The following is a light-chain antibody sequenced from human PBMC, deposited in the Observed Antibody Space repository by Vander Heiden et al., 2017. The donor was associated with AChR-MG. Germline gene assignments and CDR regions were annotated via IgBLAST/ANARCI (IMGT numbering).Light chain of an antibody. CDR3: QQYKNWPL. CDR1: RVSQ. V-gene: IGKV3-15*01. J-gene: IGKJ4*01. Sequence: EIMMTQSPATLSVSPGERATLSCRARRVSQSRTARTATGIPARFSGSGSGTEFTLTISSLQSEDFAVYYCQQYKNWPLFGGGTKVEIK. CDR2: A.